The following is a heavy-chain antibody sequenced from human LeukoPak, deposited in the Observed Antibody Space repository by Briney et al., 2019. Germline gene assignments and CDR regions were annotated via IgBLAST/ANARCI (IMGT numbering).Heavy chain of an antibody. CDR2: IWYDGSNK. V-gene: IGHV3-33*06. CDR3: ANRGKYYFDY. CDR1: GFTFSSYG. J-gene: IGHJ4*02. D-gene: IGHD3-10*01. Sequence: GRSLRLSCAASGFTFSSYGMHWVRQAPGKGLEWVAVIWYDGSNKYYADSVKGRFTISRDNSKNTLYLLMNSLRAEDTAIYYCANRGKYYFDYWGQGTLVTVSS.